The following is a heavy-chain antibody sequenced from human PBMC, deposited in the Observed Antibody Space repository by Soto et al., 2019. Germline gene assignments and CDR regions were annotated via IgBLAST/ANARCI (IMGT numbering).Heavy chain of an antibody. Sequence: GGSLRLSCAASGFTFSSYAMSWVRQAPGKGLEWVSAINGSGGSTYYADSVKGRFTISRDNSKNTLYLQMNSLRAEDTAVYYCAKDQYHDFWSGYYKALWNVWGQGTTVTVSS. J-gene: IGHJ6*02. CDR1: GFTFSSYA. D-gene: IGHD3-3*01. CDR3: AKDQYHDFWSGYYKALWNV. V-gene: IGHV3-23*01. CDR2: INGSGGST.